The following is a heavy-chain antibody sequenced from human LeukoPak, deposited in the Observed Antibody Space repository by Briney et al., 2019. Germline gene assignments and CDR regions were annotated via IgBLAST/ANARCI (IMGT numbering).Heavy chain of an antibody. CDR2: IYHSGST. J-gene: IGHJ5*02. CDR3: ARVHYDSSGYYYVRGSNWFDP. V-gene: IGHV4-30-2*01. D-gene: IGHD3-22*01. Sequence: PSQTLSLTCTVSGGSISSGGYSWSWIRQPPGKGLEWIGYIYHSGSTYYNPSLKSRVTISVDRSKNQFSLKLSSVTAADTAVYYCARVHYDSSGYYYVRGSNWFDPWGQGTLVTVSS. CDR1: GGSISSGGYS.